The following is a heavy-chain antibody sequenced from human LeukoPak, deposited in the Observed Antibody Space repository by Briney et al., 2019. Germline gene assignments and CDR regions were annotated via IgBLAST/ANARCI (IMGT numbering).Heavy chain of an antibody. Sequence: SETLSLTCTVSGGSINSNSYYWGWIRQPPGKGLEWIGQINPSRNTNYNPSLKSRVTISVDTSKKQFSLKLSSVTAADTAVYYCARRYDFWSGYPPPLDYWGQGTLVTVSS. CDR3: ARRYDFWSGYPPPLDY. J-gene: IGHJ4*02. CDR1: GGSINSNSYY. V-gene: IGHV4-39*07. D-gene: IGHD3-3*01. CDR2: INPSRNT.